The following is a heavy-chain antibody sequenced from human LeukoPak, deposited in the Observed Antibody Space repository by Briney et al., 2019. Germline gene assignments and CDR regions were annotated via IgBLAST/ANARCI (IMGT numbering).Heavy chain of an antibody. CDR1: GFTFSSYA. D-gene: IGHD3-10*01. V-gene: IGHV3-30-3*02. CDR2: ISYDGNNK. CDR3: ANENYYGSGSYADH. Sequence: PGGSLRLSCAASGFTFSSYAMHWVRQAPGKGLEWVAVISYDGNNKYYADSVKGRFTISRDNSKNTLYLQMSSLRAEDTAVYYCANENYYGSGSYADHWGQGTLVTVSS. J-gene: IGHJ4*02.